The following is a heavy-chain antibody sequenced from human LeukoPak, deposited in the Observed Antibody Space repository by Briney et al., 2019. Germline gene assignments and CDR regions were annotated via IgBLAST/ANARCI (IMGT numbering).Heavy chain of an antibody. CDR1: GFTFSSYD. J-gene: IGHJ5*02. D-gene: IGHD1-7*01. V-gene: IGHV3-13*01. Sequence: GGSLRLSCAASGFTFSSYDMHWVRQATGKGLEWVSAISTAGDTYYPGSVKGRFTISRENAKNSLYLQMNSLRAGDTAVYYCAREVGTTSGNWFDPWGQGTLVTVSS. CDR3: AREVGTTSGNWFDP. CDR2: ISTAGDT.